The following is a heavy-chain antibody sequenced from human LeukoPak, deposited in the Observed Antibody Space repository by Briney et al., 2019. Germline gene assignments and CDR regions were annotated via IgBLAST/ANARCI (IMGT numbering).Heavy chain of an antibody. CDR3: ARGGGSGSYYNGYFDY. J-gene: IGHJ4*02. CDR2: INLNSGGT. Sequence: ASVKVSCKASGYTFTGYYMHWVRQAPGQGLEWMGWINLNSGGTNYAQKFQGRVTMTRDTSISTAYMELSRLRSDDTAVYYCARGGGSGSYYNGYFDYWGQGTLVTVSS. D-gene: IGHD3-10*01. CDR1: GYTFTGYY. V-gene: IGHV1-2*02.